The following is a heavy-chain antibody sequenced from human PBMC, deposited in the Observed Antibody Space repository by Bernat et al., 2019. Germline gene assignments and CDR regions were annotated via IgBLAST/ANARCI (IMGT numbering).Heavy chain of an antibody. D-gene: IGHD4-17*01. Sequence: VQLVESGGGSVQPGGSLRLSCAASGFRFSNYGITWVRQAPGKGLEWVSGISKSGSSTYYADSVKGRFTISRDNSKNTLYLQMNSLRAEDTAVYYCAKVYGDYLSSYFGLDVWGRGTTVTVSS. V-gene: IGHV3-23*04. J-gene: IGHJ6*02. CDR2: ISKSGSST. CDR3: AKVYGDYLSSYFGLDV. CDR1: GFRFSNYG.